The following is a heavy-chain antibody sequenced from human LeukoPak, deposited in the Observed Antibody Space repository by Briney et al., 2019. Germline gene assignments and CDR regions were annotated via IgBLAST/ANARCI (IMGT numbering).Heavy chain of an antibody. CDR1: GYTFTSYG. J-gene: IGHJ6*03. CDR3: ARLGVVVAAQASGFYYYYYMDV. Sequence: ASVKVSCKASGYTFTSYGISWVRQAPGQGLEWMGWISAYNGNTNYAQKFQGRVTMTRDTSISTAYMELSRLRSDDTAVYYCARLGVVVAAQASGFYYYYYMDVWGKGTTVTVSS. V-gene: IGHV1-18*01. D-gene: IGHD2-15*01. CDR2: ISAYNGNT.